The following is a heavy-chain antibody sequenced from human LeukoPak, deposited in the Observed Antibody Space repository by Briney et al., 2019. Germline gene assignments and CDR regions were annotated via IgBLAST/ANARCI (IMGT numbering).Heavy chain of an antibody. D-gene: IGHD3-9*01. V-gene: IGHV3-23*01. J-gene: IGHJ4*02. CDR2: ITGSDGSS. CDR1: GFTFIIYA. Sequence: QSGPSLRVSCVASGFTFIIYAMSWVREAPVKMLEWVLAITGSDGSSYFTDSVKGRFNISRDNSKNTLYLQVNSLRAEDTAVYYCAKWGDYDILTGYYVPDYWGQGTLVTVSS. CDR3: AKWGDYDILTGYYVPDY.